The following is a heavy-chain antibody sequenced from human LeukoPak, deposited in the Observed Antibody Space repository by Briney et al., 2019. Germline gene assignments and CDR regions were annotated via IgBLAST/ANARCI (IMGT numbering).Heavy chain of an antibody. V-gene: IGHV3-74*01. CDR1: GFTFGSYW. CDR2: TNGDGSFA. CDR3: VRGLIGEYGTDY. Sequence: GGSLRLSCAASGFTFGSYWMHWVRQAPGKGLMWVSHTNGDGSFAAYADSVKGRFTIFRDNAKSTLYLQMNSLRAEDTAVYSCVRGLIGEYGTDYWGQGTPVTVSS. D-gene: IGHD2/OR15-2a*01. J-gene: IGHJ4*02.